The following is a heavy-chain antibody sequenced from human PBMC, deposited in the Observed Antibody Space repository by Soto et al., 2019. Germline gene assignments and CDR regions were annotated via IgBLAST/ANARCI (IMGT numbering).Heavy chain of an antibody. D-gene: IGHD3-9*01. CDR2: ISGSGGST. CDR1: GFTFSSYA. Sequence: GGSLRLSCAASGFTFSSYAMSWVRQAPGKGLEWVSAISGSGGSTYYADSVKGRFTISRDNSKSTLYLQMNSLRAEDTAVYYCAKGPRILRYFDWLENYFDYWAQGTLVTVSS. J-gene: IGHJ4*02. CDR3: AKGPRILRYFDWLENYFDY. V-gene: IGHV3-23*01.